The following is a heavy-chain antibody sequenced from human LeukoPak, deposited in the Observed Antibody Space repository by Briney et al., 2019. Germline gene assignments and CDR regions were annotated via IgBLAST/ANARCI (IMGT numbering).Heavy chain of an antibody. J-gene: IGHJ3*02. D-gene: IGHD4-17*01. V-gene: IGHV4-4*07. CDR1: GGSITTHY. CDR3: ARDLLGDYGTFDI. Sequence: PSETLSLTCTVSGGSITTHYWNWIRQPAGREVEWIGRVYNTGSTKYNPSLESRVTMSVDTSSNRFSLRLRSVTAEDTAVYYCARDLLGDYGTFDIWGQGAMVTVSS. CDR2: VYNTGST.